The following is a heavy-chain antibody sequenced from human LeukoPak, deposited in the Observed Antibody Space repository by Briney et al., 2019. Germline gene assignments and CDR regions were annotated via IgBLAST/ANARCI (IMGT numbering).Heavy chain of an antibody. Sequence: GGSLRLSCAVYGFTVSTKYMSWVRQAPGKGLEWVSAISGSGGSTYYADSVKGRFTISRDNSKNTLYLQMNSLRAEDTAVYYCAKRNSSGWPFDAFDIWGQGTMVTVSS. CDR3: AKRNSSGWPFDAFDI. V-gene: IGHV3-23*01. CDR1: GFTVSTKY. CDR2: ISGSGGST. J-gene: IGHJ3*02. D-gene: IGHD6-19*01.